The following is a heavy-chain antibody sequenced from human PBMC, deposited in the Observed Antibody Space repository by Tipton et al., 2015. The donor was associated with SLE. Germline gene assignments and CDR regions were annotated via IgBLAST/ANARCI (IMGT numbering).Heavy chain of an antibody. CDR3: ARHGWQQLDRDGFDF. D-gene: IGHD6-13*01. CDR1: GGSISSSSYY. J-gene: IGHJ4*02. V-gene: IGHV4-39*01. CDR2: IYYSGST. Sequence: TLSLTCTVSGGSISSSSYYWGWIRQPPGKGLEWIGSIYYSGSTYYTPSLKSRVSISVDTSKNQFSLRLNSVTAADTAVFYCARHGWQQLDRDGFDFWGQGTLVPVSS.